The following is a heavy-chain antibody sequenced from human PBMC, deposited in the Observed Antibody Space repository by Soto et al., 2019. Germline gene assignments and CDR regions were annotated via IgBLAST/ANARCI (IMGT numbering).Heavy chain of an antibody. CDR1: GYSFTSYW. D-gene: IGHD6-13*01. Sequence: GESLKISCTGSGYSFTSYWIGWVRQMPGKGLEWMGIIYPGDSDTRYSPSFQGQVTISADKSISTAYLQWNSLKASDTAMYYCARRRXAAGRGLPYYYYYGMDVWGQGTTVTVSS. V-gene: IGHV5-51*01. CDR2: IYPGDSDT. J-gene: IGHJ6*02. CDR3: ARRRXAAGRGLPYYYYYGMDV.